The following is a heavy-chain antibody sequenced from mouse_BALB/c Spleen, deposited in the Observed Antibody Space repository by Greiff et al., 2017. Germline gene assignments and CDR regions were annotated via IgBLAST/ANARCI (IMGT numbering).Heavy chain of an antibody. CDR1: GFTFSSYG. CDR3: ARKGGGDRVSYGMDY. Sequence: DVMLVESGGDLVKPGGSLKLSCAASGFTFSSYGMPWVRQTPDKRLEWVATISSGGSYTYYSDSVKGRFTISRDNAKNTLYMQMSSLKTEDTAMYSCARKGGGDRVSYGMDYWGQGTSVTVSS. V-gene: IGHV5-6*02. J-gene: IGHJ4*01. D-gene: IGHD2-1*01. CDR2: ISSGGSYT.